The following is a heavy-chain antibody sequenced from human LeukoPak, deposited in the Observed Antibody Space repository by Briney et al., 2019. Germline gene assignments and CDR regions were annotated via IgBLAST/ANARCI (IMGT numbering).Heavy chain of an antibody. CDR2: IKSETDGGTT. CDR3: TAILYCSGGTCYSH. CDR1: GLTFFDYA. Sequence: GGSLRLSCAASGLTFFDYAMSWVCQPPGKGLEWVGRIKSETDGGTTDYAAPVKGRFTISRDDSKNTLYLQMNSLKTEDTAVYYCTAILYCSGGTCYSHWGQGTLVTVSS. D-gene: IGHD2-15*01. V-gene: IGHV3-15*01. J-gene: IGHJ4*02.